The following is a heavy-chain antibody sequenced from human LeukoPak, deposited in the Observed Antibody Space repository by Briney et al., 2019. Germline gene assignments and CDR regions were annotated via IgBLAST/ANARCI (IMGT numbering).Heavy chain of an antibody. Sequence: SETLSLTCTVPGGSISSYYWSWIRQPPGKGLEWIGYIYYSGSTNYNPSLKSRVTISVDTSKNQFSLKLSSVTAADTAVYYCARGYYDILTGYSAFDYWGQGTLVTVSS. D-gene: IGHD3-9*01. V-gene: IGHV4-59*01. CDR1: GGSISSYY. CDR3: ARGYYDILTGYSAFDY. J-gene: IGHJ4*02. CDR2: IYYSGST.